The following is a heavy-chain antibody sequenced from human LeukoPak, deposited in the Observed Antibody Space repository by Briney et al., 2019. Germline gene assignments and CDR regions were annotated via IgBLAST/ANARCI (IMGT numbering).Heavy chain of an antibody. Sequence: SVKVSCKASGYTFTNYYIHWVRQAPGQGLDWMGLINPSGGTTIYAQKFQGRVTITRDTSTRTVYMELSGLRSEDTAVHYCARSPGYSSNLNWFDPWGQGTLVTVSS. V-gene: IGHV1-46*01. D-gene: IGHD6-13*01. J-gene: IGHJ5*02. CDR2: INPSGGTT. CDR1: GYTFTNYY. CDR3: ARSPGYSSNLNWFDP.